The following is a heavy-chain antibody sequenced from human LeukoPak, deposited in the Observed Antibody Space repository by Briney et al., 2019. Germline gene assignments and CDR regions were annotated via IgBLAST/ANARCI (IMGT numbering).Heavy chain of an antibody. CDR2: IGSSSNYI. V-gene: IGHV3-21*04. CDR1: GFTFSSYS. CDR3: AKDKDMTTGYFDY. Sequence: GGSLRLSCAASGFTFSSYSMNWVRQAPGKGLEWVSSIGSSSNYIYHADSVKGRFTISRDNATNSLYLQMNSLRAEDTAVYYCAKDKDMTTGYFDYWGQGTLATVSS. J-gene: IGHJ4*02. D-gene: IGHD4-11*01.